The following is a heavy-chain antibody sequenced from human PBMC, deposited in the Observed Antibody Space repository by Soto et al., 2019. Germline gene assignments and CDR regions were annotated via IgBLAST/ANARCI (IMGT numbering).Heavy chain of an antibody. Sequence: GXSVKVSCKASVYTFTNYYVHWVRQAPGQGPEWMGIINPSGGSTTYTQKFQGRVTMTGDTSTSTVYMELSSLRSEDTAVYYCARDGPSGSYNLDYWGQGTLVTVSS. J-gene: IGHJ4*02. CDR1: VYTFTNYY. V-gene: IGHV1-46*01. CDR2: INPSGGST. D-gene: IGHD1-26*01. CDR3: ARDGPSGSYNLDY.